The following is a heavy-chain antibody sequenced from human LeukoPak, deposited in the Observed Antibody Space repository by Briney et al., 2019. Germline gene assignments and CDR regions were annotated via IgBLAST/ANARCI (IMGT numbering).Heavy chain of an antibody. V-gene: IGHV4-39*01. CDR2: IYYSGSA. CDR3: AEIGYCYYYMDV. CDR1: GGSTSSSSYY. J-gene: IGHJ6*03. Sequence: SETLSLTCTVSGGSTSSSSYYWGWIRQPPGEGLEWIGSIYYSGSAYYNPSLKSRVTISVDTSKNQFSLNLSSVTAADTAVYYCAEIGYCYYYMDVWGKGTTVTVSS.